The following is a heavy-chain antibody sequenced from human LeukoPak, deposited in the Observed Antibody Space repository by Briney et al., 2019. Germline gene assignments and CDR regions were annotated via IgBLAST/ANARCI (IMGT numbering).Heavy chain of an antibody. CDR2: ISYDGSNK. CDR1: GFTFSSYG. Sequence: PGRSLRLSCAASGFTFSSYGMHWVRLAPGKGLEWVAVISYDGSNKYYADSVKGRFTISRDNSKNTLYLQMNSLRAEDTAVYYCAKGYSYEHYYGMDVWGQGTTVTVSS. D-gene: IGHD5-18*01. CDR3: AKGYSYEHYYGMDV. V-gene: IGHV3-30*18. J-gene: IGHJ6*02.